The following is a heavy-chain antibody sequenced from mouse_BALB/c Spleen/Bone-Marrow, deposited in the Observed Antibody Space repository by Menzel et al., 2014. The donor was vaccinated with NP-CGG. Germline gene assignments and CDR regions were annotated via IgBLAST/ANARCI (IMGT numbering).Heavy chain of an antibody. V-gene: IGHV14-3*02. D-gene: IGHD1-1*01. CDR3: ARTGGRYYAMDY. Sequence: DVKLQESGAELVKPGASVKLSCTASGFNIKDTYMHWVKQRPEQGLEWIGRIDPANGNTNYDPRFQGKATITADTSSNTAYLQLSSLTSEDTAVYYCARTGGRYYAMDYWGQGTSVNVSS. J-gene: IGHJ4*01. CDR2: IDPANGNT. CDR1: GFNIKDTY.